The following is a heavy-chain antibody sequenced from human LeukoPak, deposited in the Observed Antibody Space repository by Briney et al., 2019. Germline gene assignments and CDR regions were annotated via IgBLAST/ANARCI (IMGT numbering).Heavy chain of an antibody. CDR1: GGSFSGYS. D-gene: IGHD2-2*01. CDR2: INHSGST. CDR3: AREDCSSTSCQGFDY. J-gene: IGHJ4*02. V-gene: IGHV4-34*01. Sequence: SSETLSLTCAVYGGSFSGYSWSWIRQPPGKGLEWIGEINHSGSTNYNPSLKSRVTISVDTSKNQFSLKLSSVTAADTAVYYCAREDCSSTSCQGFDYWGQGTLVTVSS.